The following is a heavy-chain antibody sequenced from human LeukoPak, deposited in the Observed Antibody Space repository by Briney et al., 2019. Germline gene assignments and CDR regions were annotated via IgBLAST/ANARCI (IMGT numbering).Heavy chain of an antibody. CDR1: GITVSSNY. V-gene: IGHV3-53*01. D-gene: IGHD4-11*01. CDR3: ARGIGSTVFFDH. J-gene: IGHJ4*02. CDR2: MYSGGNT. Sequence: GGSLRLSCAASGITVSSNYMSWVRQAPGKGLEWVSVMYSGGNTYYADSVKGRFTISRDKSKNTLYLQMNSLRAEDTAVYYCARGIGSTVFFDHWGQGTLVTVSS.